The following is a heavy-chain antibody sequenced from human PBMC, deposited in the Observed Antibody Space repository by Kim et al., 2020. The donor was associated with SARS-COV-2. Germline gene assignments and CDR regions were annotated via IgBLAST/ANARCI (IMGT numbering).Heavy chain of an antibody. Sequence: GGSLRLSCAASGFTFSSYAMSWVRQAPGKGLEWVSAISGSGGSTYYADSVKGRFTISRDNSKNTLYLQMNSLRAEDTAVYYCAKDLMEFWDSSGYYYDYWGQGTLVTVSS. CDR3: AKDLMEFWDSSGYYYDY. V-gene: IGHV3-23*01. CDR2: ISGSGGST. J-gene: IGHJ4*02. CDR1: GFTFSSYA. D-gene: IGHD3-22*01.